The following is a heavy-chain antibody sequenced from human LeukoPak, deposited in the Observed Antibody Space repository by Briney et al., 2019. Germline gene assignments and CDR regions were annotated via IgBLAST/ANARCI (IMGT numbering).Heavy chain of an antibody. CDR1: GGSISSYY. J-gene: IGHJ4*02. D-gene: IGHD3-22*01. CDR2: IYYSGST. Sequence: SETLSLTCTVSGGSISSYYWSWIRQPPGKGLEWIGYIYYSGSTNYNPSLKSRVTISVDTSKNQFSLKLSSVTAADTAVYYCARVGYYDSSGAHGYWGQGTLVTVSS. V-gene: IGHV4-59*01. CDR3: ARVGYYDSSGAHGY.